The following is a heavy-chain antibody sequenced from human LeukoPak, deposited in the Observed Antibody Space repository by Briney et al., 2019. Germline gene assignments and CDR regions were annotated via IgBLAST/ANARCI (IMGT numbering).Heavy chain of an antibody. V-gene: IGHV3-48*01. Sequence: SGGSLRLSCAASGFTFSSYWMHWVRQAPGKGLEWVSYISSSGSTIYYADSVKGRFTISRDNSKNTLYLQMNSLRAEDTAVYYCAKDREGVYGDYYFDYWGQGTLVTVSS. CDR1: GFTFSSYW. J-gene: IGHJ4*02. CDR3: AKDREGVYGDYYFDY. CDR2: ISSSGSTI. D-gene: IGHD4-17*01.